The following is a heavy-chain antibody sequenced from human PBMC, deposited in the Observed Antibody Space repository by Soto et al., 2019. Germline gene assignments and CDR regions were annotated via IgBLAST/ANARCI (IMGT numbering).Heavy chain of an antibody. D-gene: IGHD1-26*01. J-gene: IGHJ5*02. CDR3: ARVYRIVPNWFDP. CDR1: GGSISSGGYY. CDR2: IYYSGST. V-gene: IGHV4-31*03. Sequence: SETLSLTCTVSGGSISSGGYYWSWIRQHPGKGLEWIGYIYYSGSTYYNPSLKSRVTISVDTSKNQFSLKLSSVTAADTAVYYCARVYRIVPNWFDPWGQGTLVTVSS.